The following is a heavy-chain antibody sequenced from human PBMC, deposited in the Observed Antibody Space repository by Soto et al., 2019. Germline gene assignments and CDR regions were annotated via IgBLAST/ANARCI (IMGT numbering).Heavy chain of an antibody. V-gene: IGHV3-23*01. CDR2: ISGSGRTT. CDR3: AKFRGPSYSYYSMDV. Sequence: EVQLLESWGGLVQPGGSLRLSCAASGFTFGSYAMNWLRQAPGRGLECVSFISGSGRTTYYADSVKGRFTVSRDNSKNTLYLQMNSLRAEDTALYYCAKFRGPSYSYYSMDVWGKGTTVTVSS. J-gene: IGHJ6*03. CDR1: GFTFGSYA. D-gene: IGHD3-16*01.